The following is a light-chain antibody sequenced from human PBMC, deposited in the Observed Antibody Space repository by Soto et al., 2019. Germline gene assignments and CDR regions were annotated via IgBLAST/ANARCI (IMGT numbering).Light chain of an antibody. CDR2: KAS. CDR1: QTSSSW. V-gene: IGKV1-5*03. CDR3: QHYNSYSEV. Sequence: QVSKSPATLSGSVGDRVTITCRASQTSSSWLAWYQQKPGKAPKLLIYKASTLKSGVPSRFSGSGSGTEFTLTISSLQPDDFATYYCQHYNSYSEVFGQGTKVDI. J-gene: IGKJ1*01.